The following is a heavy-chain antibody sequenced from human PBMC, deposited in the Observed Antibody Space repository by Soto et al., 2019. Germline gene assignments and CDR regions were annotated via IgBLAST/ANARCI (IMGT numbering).Heavy chain of an antibody. CDR1: GYTFITYG. J-gene: IGHJ5*02. D-gene: IGHD6-13*01. CDR3: ARDRGGYSSTWSEFDP. Sequence: QVQLVQSGPEVKKPGASVKVSCKASGYTFITYGINWVRHAPGQGLEWMGSINTYNGNTIYTQRLQGRVTMTTDTSTSTAYMELRSLRSDDTAVYYCARDRGGYSSTWSEFDPWGQGTLVTVSS. V-gene: IGHV1-18*01. CDR2: INTYNGNT.